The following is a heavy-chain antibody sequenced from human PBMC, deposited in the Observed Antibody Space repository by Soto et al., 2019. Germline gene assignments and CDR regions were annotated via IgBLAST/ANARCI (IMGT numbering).Heavy chain of an antibody. CDR3: ASRGSGSYYGY. J-gene: IGHJ4*02. CDR2: ISGSGGST. D-gene: IGHD1-26*01. V-gene: IGHV3-23*01. CDR1: GFTFSSYA. Sequence: EVQLLESGGGLVQPGGSLRLSCAASGFTFSSYAMRWVRQAPVKGLEWVSAISGSGGSTYYADSVKGQFTISRDNSKKTLYLQMNSLRAEDTAVYYCASRGSGSYYGYWGQGTLVTVSS.